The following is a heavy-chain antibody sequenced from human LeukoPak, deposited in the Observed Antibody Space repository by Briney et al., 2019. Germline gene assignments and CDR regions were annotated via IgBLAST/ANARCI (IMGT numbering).Heavy chain of an antibody. CDR3: ARGGSSNWNAGWFDP. J-gene: IGHJ5*02. CDR1: GYTFTSYD. D-gene: IGHD1-1*01. CDR2: MNPNSGNT. Sequence: ASVKVSCKASGYTFTSYDINWVRQAAGQGLEWMGWMNPNSGNTGYAQKFQGRVTMTRNTSISTAYMDLSSLRSEDTAVYYCARGGSSNWNAGWFDPWGQGTLVTVSS. V-gene: IGHV1-8*01.